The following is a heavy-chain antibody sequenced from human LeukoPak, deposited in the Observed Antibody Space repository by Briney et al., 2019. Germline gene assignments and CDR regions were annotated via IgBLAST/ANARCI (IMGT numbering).Heavy chain of an antibody. CDR1: GFTFSTYW. D-gene: IGHD6-13*01. CDR3: AREVHSYSSSWYHPVDY. V-gene: IGHV3-74*01. CDR2: LNPDGGAT. Sequence: GGSLRLSCAASGFTFSTYWMHWVRQTPGKGLVWVSRLNPDGGATNYADSVKGRFTISRDNAKNTLYLQMNSLRPEDTAMYYCAREVHSYSSSWYHPVDYWGQGTLVTVSS. J-gene: IGHJ4*02.